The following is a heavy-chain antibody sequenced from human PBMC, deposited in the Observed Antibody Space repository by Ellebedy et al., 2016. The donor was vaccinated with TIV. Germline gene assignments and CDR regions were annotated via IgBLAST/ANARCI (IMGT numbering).Heavy chain of an antibody. V-gene: IGHV1-2*02. Sequence: ASVKVSCKASGYTFTDYYQHWVRQAPGEGLEWMGWINPSGGTTSYSQKFQGRVTMTRDMSTTTVYMELSSLTSDDTAVYYCARAGLDCDFWSGLIGIWGQGTMVTVSS. CDR3: ARAGLDCDFWSGLIGI. D-gene: IGHD3-3*01. CDR2: INPSGGTT. CDR1: GYTFTDYY. J-gene: IGHJ3*02.